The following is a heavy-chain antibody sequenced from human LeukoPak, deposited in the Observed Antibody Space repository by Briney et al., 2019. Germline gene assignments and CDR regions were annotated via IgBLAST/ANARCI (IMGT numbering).Heavy chain of an antibody. V-gene: IGHV3-30*01. Sequence: SVKGRFTISRDNSKNTLYLQMNSLRPEDTAMYYCASDSAGYYGHIDYWDQGTLVTVSS. J-gene: IGHJ4*02. CDR3: ASDSAGYYGHIDY. D-gene: IGHD3-22*01.